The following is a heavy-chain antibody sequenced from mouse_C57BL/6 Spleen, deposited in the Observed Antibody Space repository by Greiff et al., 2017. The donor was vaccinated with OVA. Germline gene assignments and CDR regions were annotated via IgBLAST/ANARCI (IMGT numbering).Heavy chain of an antibody. D-gene: IGHD1-1*01. Sequence: VQLKQSGPELVKPGASVKISCKASGYTFTDYYMNWVKQSHGKSLEWIGDINPNNGGTSYNQKFKGKATLTVDKSSSTAYMELRSLTSEDSAVYYCARSGYGSSYFDYWGQGTTLTVSS. CDR1: GYTFTDYY. J-gene: IGHJ2*01. V-gene: IGHV1-26*01. CDR2: INPNNGGT. CDR3: ARSGYGSSYFDY.